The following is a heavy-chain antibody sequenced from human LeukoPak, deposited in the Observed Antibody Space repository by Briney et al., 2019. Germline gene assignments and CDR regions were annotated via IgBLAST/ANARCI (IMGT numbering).Heavy chain of an antibody. V-gene: IGHV4-30-2*01. D-gene: IGHD3-22*01. CDR3: ARDTRSYDTSGYYYFDY. J-gene: IGHJ4*02. CDR2: VYHSGST. Sequence: PSETLSLTCAVSGGSISSGGYSWAWIRQPPGKGLEGIGYVYHSGSTYYNPSLKSRVTISVDRSKNQFSLKLSSVTAADTAVYYCARDTRSYDTSGYYYFDYWGQGALVTVSS. CDR1: GGSISSGGYS.